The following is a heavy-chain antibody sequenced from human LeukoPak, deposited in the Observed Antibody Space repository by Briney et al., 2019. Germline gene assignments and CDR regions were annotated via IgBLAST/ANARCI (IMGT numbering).Heavy chain of an antibody. Sequence: PSETLSLTCTVSAGSISSYYWSWIRQPPGKGLEWIGYIYYSGSTNYNPSLKSRVTISVDTSKNQFSLKLSSVTAADTAVYYCARVGDYGDPVVIDYWGQGTLVTVSS. D-gene: IGHD4-17*01. CDR3: ARVGDYGDPVVIDY. V-gene: IGHV4-59*01. CDR2: IYYSGST. CDR1: AGSISSYY. J-gene: IGHJ4*02.